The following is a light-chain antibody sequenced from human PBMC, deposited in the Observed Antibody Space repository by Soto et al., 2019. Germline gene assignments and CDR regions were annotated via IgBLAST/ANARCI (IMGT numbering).Light chain of an antibody. CDR2: WAS. CDR3: QQYYTFPTT. Sequence: DIVVTQSPDSLAVSLGERATIHCKSSQSLLYNSNNQNYLAWYQQKPGQPPRLLIYWASYRASGVPDRFSGSGSGTDFSLTVSNLQAEDVATYHFQQYYTFPTTLGQGTWLEIK. V-gene: IGKV4-1*01. CDR1: QSLLYNSNNQNY. J-gene: IGKJ2*01.